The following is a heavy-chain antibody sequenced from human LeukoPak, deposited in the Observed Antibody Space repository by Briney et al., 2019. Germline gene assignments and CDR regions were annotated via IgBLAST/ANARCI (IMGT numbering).Heavy chain of an antibody. CDR3: ARGTVGSRGFDY. CDR1: GGSISSGSYY. CDR2: IYTSGST. Sequence: SQTLSLTCTVSGGSISSGSYYWSWIRQPAGKGLEWIGRIYTSGSTNYNPSLKSRVTISVDTSKNQFSLKLRSMTAVDAAVYYWARGTVGSRGFDYWGQGTLVTVSS. J-gene: IGHJ4*02. V-gene: IGHV4-61*02. D-gene: IGHD1-26*01.